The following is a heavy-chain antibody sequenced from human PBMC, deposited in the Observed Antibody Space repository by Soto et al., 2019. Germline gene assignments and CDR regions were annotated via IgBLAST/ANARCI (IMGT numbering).Heavy chain of an antibody. Sequence: GGSLRLSCAASGFTFSSYWMSWVRQAPGKGLEWVSGFRGGASSTYYAAPVKGRFTISRDDSKNTLYLQMNSLETEDTAVYYCTTERYYYDSSEDYWGQGTLVTVSS. V-gene: IGHV3-15*06. J-gene: IGHJ4*02. CDR3: TTERYYYDSSEDY. CDR1: GFTFSSYW. CDR2: FRGGASST. D-gene: IGHD3-22*01.